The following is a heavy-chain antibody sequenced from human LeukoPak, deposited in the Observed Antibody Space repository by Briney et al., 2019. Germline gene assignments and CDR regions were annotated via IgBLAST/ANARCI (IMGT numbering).Heavy chain of an antibody. Sequence: SGGSLRLSCAASGFTFSSYAMHWVRQAPGKGLEWVAVISYNGGNKYYTDSVKGRFTISRDNSNNILYLQMNSLTAADTAVYYCARDLSPDTAAGKYLFDFRGQGTLVTVSS. J-gene: IGHJ4*02. CDR3: ARDLSPDTAAGKYLFDF. CDR2: ISYNGGNK. CDR1: GFTFSSYA. V-gene: IGHV3-30-3*01. D-gene: IGHD6-13*01.